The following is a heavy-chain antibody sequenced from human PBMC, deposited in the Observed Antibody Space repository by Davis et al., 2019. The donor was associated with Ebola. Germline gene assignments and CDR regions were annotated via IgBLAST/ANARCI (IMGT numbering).Heavy chain of an antibody. CDR1: GGSFSGYY. CDR3: ARGRDSSSFYYGMDV. D-gene: IGHD6-6*01. J-gene: IGHJ6*02. Sequence: SETLSLTCAVYGGSFSGYYWSWIRQPPGKGLEWIGEINHSGSTNYNPSLKSRVTISVDTSKNQFSLKLGSVTAADTAVYYCARGRDSSSFYYGMDVWGQGTTVTVSS. V-gene: IGHV4-34*01. CDR2: INHSGST.